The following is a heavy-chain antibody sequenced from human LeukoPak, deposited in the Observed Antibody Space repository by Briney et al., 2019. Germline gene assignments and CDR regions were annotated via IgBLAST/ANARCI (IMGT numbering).Heavy chain of an antibody. CDR2: ISGSGGST. CDR3: AKSRLCCSGWYH. V-gene: IGHV3-23*01. Sequence: GGSLRLSCAASGFTFSSYGMHWVRQAPGKGLEWVSAISGSGGSTYYADSVKGRFTISRDNSKNTLYLQMNSLRAEDTAVYYCAKSRLCCSGWYHWGQGTLVTVSS. J-gene: IGHJ4*02. D-gene: IGHD6-19*01. CDR1: GFTFSSYG.